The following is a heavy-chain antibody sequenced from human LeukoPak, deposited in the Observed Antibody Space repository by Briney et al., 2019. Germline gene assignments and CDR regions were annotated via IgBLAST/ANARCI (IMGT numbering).Heavy chain of an antibody. V-gene: IGHV4-59*01. Sequence: SETLSLTCTVSGGSISSYYWSWIRQPPGKGLEWIGYIYYSGSTHYHPSLKSRVTISVDTSKNQFSLKLSSVTAADTAVYYCARVDPDSSSTLEVFDYWGQGTLVSVSS. CDR2: IYYSGST. CDR1: GGSISSYY. J-gene: IGHJ4*02. D-gene: IGHD6-6*01. CDR3: ARVDPDSSSTLEVFDY.